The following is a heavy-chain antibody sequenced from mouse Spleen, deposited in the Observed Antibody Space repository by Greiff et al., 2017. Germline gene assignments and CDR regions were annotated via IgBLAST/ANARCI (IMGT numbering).Heavy chain of an antibody. CDR2: ISGGGSYT. V-gene: IGHV5-9-2*01. J-gene: IGHJ4*01. CDR1: GFTFSSYG. D-gene: IGHD1-1*01. Sequence: EVQGVESGGGLVKPGGSLKLSCAASGFTFSSYGMSWVRQTPEKRLEWVATISGGGSYTYYPDSVKGRFTISRDNAKNNLYLQMSSLRSEDTALYYCARGVVSYYYAMDYWGQGTSVTVSS. CDR3: ARGVVSYYYAMDY.